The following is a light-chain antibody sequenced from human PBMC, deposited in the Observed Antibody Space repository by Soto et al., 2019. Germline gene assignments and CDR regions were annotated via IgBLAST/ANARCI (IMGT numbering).Light chain of an antibody. Sequence: QSLLTQPASVSGSPGQSITISCTGTSSDVGGYNSVSWYQQHPGKAPKLMIYDVSNRPSGVSNRFSGSKSGNTASLTISGLQAEDEADYYCNSYTSSSTWVFGGGTKLTVL. J-gene: IGLJ3*02. CDR3: NSYTSSSTWV. CDR2: DVS. V-gene: IGLV2-14*01. CDR1: SSDVGGYNS.